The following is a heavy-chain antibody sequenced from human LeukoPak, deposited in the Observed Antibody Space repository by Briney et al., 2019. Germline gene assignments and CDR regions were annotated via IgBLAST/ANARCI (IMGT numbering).Heavy chain of an antibody. CDR3: ARVKVENYYHYYYYYMDV. CDR2: ISYDGSNK. D-gene: IGHD1-26*01. V-gene: IGHV3-30-3*01. J-gene: IGHJ6*03. CDR1: GFTFSSYA. Sequence: PGRSLRLSCAASGFTFSSYAMHWVRQAPGKGLEWVAVISYDGSNKYYADSVKGRFTISRDNSKNTLYLQMNSLRAEDTAVYYCARVKVENYYHYYYYYMDVWGKGTTVTVSS.